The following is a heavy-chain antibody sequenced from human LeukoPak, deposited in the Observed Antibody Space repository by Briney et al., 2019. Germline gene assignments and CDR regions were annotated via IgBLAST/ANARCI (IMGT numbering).Heavy chain of an antibody. J-gene: IGHJ4*02. Sequence: GGSLRLSCAASGFTFSSYEMNWVRQAPGKGLEWVSYISSSGSTIYYADSVKGRFTISRDNAKNSLYLQMNSLRVEDTAVYYCAVTSRSYAFDYWGPGTLVTVSS. CDR2: ISSSGSTI. V-gene: IGHV3-48*03. CDR1: GFTFSSYE. CDR3: AVTSRSYAFDY. D-gene: IGHD3-16*01.